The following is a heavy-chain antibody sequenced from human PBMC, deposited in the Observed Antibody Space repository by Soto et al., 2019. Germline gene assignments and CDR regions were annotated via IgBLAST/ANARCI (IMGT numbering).Heavy chain of an antibody. CDR3: ARDRLRVPRGTKGVTDYYYGMDV. CDR2: IYSGGST. J-gene: IGHJ6*02. D-gene: IGHD2-21*02. CDR1: GFTVSSNY. Sequence: GGSLRLSCAASGFTVSSNYMSWVRQAPGKGLEWVSVIYSGGSTYYADSVKGRFTISRDNSKNTLYLQMNSLRAEDTAVYYCARDRLRVPRGTKGVTDYYYGMDVWGQGTTVTVSS. V-gene: IGHV3-53*01.